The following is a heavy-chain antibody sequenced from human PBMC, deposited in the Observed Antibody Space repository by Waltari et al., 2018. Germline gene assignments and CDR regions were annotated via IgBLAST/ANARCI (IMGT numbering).Heavy chain of an antibody. D-gene: IGHD3-16*01. J-gene: IGHJ3*01. CDR2: ISYSGAT. CDR3: ATYIGASIGTAAFDV. V-gene: IGHV4-39*01. Sequence: QLHLQESAPGLVKPSDTLSVTCRAPGGSITSNRPSWGWVRQPPGKGLEWTATISYSGATYNNPSLKSRVTISVDTSKNQFSLKLSSVTAADTAVYYCATYIGASIGTAAFDVWGQGTMVTVSS. CDR1: GGSITSNRPS.